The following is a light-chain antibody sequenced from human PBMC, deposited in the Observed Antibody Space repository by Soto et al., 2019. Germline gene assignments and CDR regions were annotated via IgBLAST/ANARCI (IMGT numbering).Light chain of an antibody. CDR1: SSDVGGYNY. V-gene: IGLV2-8*01. CDR2: EVS. Sequence: QSALTQPPSASGSHGQSVTISFTGTSSDVGGYNYVSWYQQHPDKAPTLIIYEVSKRPSGVPDRFSGSKSGNTASLTVSGLQADDEADYYCSSYSGSARILFGGGTKLTVL. J-gene: IGLJ2*01. CDR3: SSYSGSARIL.